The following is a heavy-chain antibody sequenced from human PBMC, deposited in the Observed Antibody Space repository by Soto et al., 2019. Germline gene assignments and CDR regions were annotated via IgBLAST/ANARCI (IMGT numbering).Heavy chain of an antibody. CDR3: TKEQPWDYYYGMDV. CDR2: ISGSGGST. J-gene: IGHJ6*02. V-gene: IGHV3-23*01. Sequence: GSLRLSCAASGFTFSSYAMSWVRQAPGKGLEWVSAISGSGGSTYYADSVKGRFTIPRDNSKNPLYLKMNSLRAEDTAVYYCTKEQPWDYYYGMDVWGQGTTVTGSS. CDR1: GFTFSSYA. D-gene: IGHD5-18*01.